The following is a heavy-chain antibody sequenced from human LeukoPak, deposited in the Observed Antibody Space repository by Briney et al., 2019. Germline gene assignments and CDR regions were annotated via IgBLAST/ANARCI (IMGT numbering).Heavy chain of an antibody. CDR2: ISSSSSFR. J-gene: IGHJ6*02. Sequence: GGSLRLSCAGSGFTFSSHSINWVRQAPGKGLEWVSSISSSSSFRYYADSVRGRFTISRDNAKNSVYLQMNNLRAEDTAVYYCARNVPHYGDYSAANYYYYGMDVWGQGTTVTVSS. CDR3: ARNVPHYGDYSAANYYYYGMDV. D-gene: IGHD4-17*01. CDR1: GFTFSSHS. V-gene: IGHV3-21*01.